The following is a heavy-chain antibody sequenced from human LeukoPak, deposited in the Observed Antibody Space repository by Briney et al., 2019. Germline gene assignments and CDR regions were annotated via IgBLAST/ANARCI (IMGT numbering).Heavy chain of an antibody. Sequence: PGGSLRLSCAASGFTFSSYWMSWVRQAPGKGLEWVANIKQDGSEKYYVDSVKGRFTISRDNAKNSLYLQMNSLRVEDTAVYYCARGDYYDSSCFDYWGQGTLVTVSS. V-gene: IGHV3-7*01. CDR2: IKQDGSEK. CDR3: ARGDYYDSSCFDY. D-gene: IGHD3-22*01. J-gene: IGHJ4*02. CDR1: GFTFSSYW.